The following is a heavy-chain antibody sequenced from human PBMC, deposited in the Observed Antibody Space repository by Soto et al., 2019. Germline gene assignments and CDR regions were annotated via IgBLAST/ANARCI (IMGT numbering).Heavy chain of an antibody. CDR1: GYTLTELS. D-gene: IGHD6-19*01. V-gene: IGHV1-24*01. CDR3: ATDVKNAGYSSDGAFDI. J-gene: IGHJ3*02. Sequence: ASVKVSCKVSGYTLTELSMHWVRQAPGKGLEWKGGFDPEDGETIYAQKFQGRVTMTEDTSTDTAYMELSSLRSEDTAVYYCATDVKNAGYSSDGAFDIWGQGTMVTVSS. CDR2: FDPEDGET.